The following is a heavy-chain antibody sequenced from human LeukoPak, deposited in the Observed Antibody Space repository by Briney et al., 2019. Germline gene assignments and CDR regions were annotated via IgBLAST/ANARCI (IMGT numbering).Heavy chain of an antibody. Sequence: GASVKVSCKASGFTFARSAVQWVRQARGQRPEWIGWIVIANGNTNYAQKFQERLTITRDMSTSTAYMELSSLRSEDTAVYYCAAEDDFLTGYYDFDYGGQETVVTVSS. J-gene: IGHJ4*02. D-gene: IGHD3-9*01. CDR1: GFTFARSA. V-gene: IGHV1-58*01. CDR3: AAEDDFLTGYYDFDY. CDR2: IVIANGNT.